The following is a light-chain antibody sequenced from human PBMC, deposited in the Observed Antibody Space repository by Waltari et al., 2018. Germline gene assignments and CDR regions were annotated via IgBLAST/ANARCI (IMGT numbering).Light chain of an antibody. Sequence: QSALTQPASVSGSPGQSITISCTGTSSDVGFYNYVSWYQQHPGKALKLMIDDVSERPSGVSNRFSGSKSGNTASLTISGLQAEDEADYYCNSYAGSSSWVFGGGTKLTVL. CDR2: DVS. CDR3: NSYAGSSSWV. CDR1: SSDVGFYNY. V-gene: IGLV2-14*01. J-gene: IGLJ3*02.